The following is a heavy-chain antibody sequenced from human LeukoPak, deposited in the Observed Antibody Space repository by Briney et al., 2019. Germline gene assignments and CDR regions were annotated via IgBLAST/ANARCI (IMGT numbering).Heavy chain of an antibody. CDR3: ARDLSEPHWYSSGWSLDV. CDR2: ISSGSSTI. CDR1: GVTFSTYS. J-gene: IGHJ6*02. V-gene: IGHV3-48*04. Sequence: GGSLRLSCAASGVTFSTYSMNWVRQAPGKGLEWVSYISSGSSTIYYADSVKGRFTISRDNAKNSLYLQMNSLRAEDTAVYYCARDLSEPHWYSSGWSLDVWGQGTTVTVSS. D-gene: IGHD6-19*01.